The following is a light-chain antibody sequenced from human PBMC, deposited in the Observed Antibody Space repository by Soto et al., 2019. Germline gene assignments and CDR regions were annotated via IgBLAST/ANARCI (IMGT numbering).Light chain of an antibody. CDR3: QQYNNWPPLT. CDR2: GAS. CDR1: QSVSSN. J-gene: IGKJ4*01. Sequence: IVMTQSPATLSLSPGERATLSCRASQSVSSNLAWYQQKPGQAPRLLIYGASTRATGIPDRFSGSGSGTEFTLTISSLQSEDFAVYYCQQYNNWPPLTFGGGTKVDI. V-gene: IGKV3-15*01.